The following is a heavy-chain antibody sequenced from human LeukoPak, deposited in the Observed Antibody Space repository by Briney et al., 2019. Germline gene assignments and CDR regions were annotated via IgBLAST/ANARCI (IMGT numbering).Heavy chain of an antibody. CDR3: ARVNYNHYDFWSGYSYYYYMDV. D-gene: IGHD3-3*01. J-gene: IGHJ6*03. CDR2: IKQDGSEK. Sequence: GGSLRLSCAASGFTFSSYWMSWVRQAPGKGLEWVANIKQDGSEKYYVDSVKGRFTISRDNAKNSLYLQMNSLRAEDTAVYYCARVNYNHYDFWSGYSYYYYMDVWGKGTTVTVSS. V-gene: IGHV3-7*01. CDR1: GFTFSSYW.